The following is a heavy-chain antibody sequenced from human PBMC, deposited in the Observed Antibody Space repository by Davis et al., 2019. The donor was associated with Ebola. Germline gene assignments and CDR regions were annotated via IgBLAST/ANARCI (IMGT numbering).Heavy chain of an antibody. D-gene: IGHD4-17*01. Sequence: GGSLRLSCAASGFTFGTYVMNWVRQAPGKGLEWVAFIEYDGSNKYHVDSVKGRFTISRDNSKNTLYLQMNSLRAEDTAFYYCAKDFHDSGDLGGMDVWGQGTTVTVSS. J-gene: IGHJ6*02. CDR3: AKDFHDSGDLGGMDV. V-gene: IGHV3-30*02. CDR1: GFTFGTYV. CDR2: IEYDGSNK.